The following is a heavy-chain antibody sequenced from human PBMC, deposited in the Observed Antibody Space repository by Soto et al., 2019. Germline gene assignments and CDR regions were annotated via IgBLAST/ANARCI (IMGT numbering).Heavy chain of an antibody. CDR1: VGTFSSYS. V-gene: IGHV1-69*12. J-gene: IGHJ4*02. CDR2: IIPMSGAT. D-gene: IGHD1-26*01. Sequence: QVQLVQSGAEVKKPGSSVKVSCKASVGTFSSYSLRCLRQAPGQGLEWMGGIIPMSGATNYAQKFQGRVTFTADESTNTAYLELTSLRSEDTAVYYCARGGPENDYWGQGTLVTVSS. CDR3: ARGGPENDY.